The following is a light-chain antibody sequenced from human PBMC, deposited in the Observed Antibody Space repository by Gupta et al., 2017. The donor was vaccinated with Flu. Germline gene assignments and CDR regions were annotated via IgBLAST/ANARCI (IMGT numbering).Light chain of an antibody. CDR1: QDISVY. V-gene: IGKV1-9*01. CDR2: GAS. CDR3: QFKGY. J-gene: IGKJ4*01. Sequence: DIQFTQSPSFLSASVGDRVTITCRASQDISVYLAWYLQHPGKAPRLLIYGASTLQRGVPSRCIGRGSGTDFSLTITSLQPEDFATYYCQFKGYFGGGTKVEVK.